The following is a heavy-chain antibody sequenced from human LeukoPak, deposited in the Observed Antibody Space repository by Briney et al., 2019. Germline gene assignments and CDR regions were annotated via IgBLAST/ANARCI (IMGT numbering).Heavy chain of an antibody. Sequence: SETLSLTCTVSGGSISSSSYYWGWIRQPPGTGLEWIGSIYYSGSTYYNPSLKSRVTISVDTSKNQFSLKLSSVTAADTAVYYCARQVPRVYYYMDVWGKGTTVTISS. J-gene: IGHJ6*03. CDR2: IYYSGST. CDR1: GGSISSSSYY. V-gene: IGHV4-39*01. CDR3: ARQVPRVYYYMDV.